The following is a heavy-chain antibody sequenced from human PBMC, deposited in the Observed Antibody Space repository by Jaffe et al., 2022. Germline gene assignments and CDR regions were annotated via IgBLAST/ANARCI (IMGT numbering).Heavy chain of an antibody. Sequence: QVQLVQSGAEVKKPGASVKVSCKASGYTFTGYYMHWVRQAPGQGLEWMGRINPNSGGTNYAQKFQGRVTMTRDTSISTAYMELSRLRSDDTAVYYCARGQRVQGVMGAFDIWGQGTMVTVSS. D-gene: IGHD3-10*01. CDR3: ARGQRVQGVMGAFDI. V-gene: IGHV1-2*06. CDR2: INPNSGGT. CDR1: GYTFTGYY. J-gene: IGHJ3*02.